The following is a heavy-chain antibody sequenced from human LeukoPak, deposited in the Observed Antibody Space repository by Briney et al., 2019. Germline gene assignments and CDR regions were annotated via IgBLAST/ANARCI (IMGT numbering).Heavy chain of an antibody. CDR2: IYPGDSDS. J-gene: IGHJ3*02. CDR1: GYSFTSYW. CDR3: ATGYGSGRGAFDI. D-gene: IGHD6-19*01. V-gene: IGHV5-51*01. Sequence: GESLKISCKGSGYSFTSYWIGWVRQMPGKGLEWMGIIYPGDSDSRYSPSFQGQVTFSTDKSISTAYLHWSSLKGSDTAMYYCATGYGSGRGAFDIWGQGTKVTVSS.